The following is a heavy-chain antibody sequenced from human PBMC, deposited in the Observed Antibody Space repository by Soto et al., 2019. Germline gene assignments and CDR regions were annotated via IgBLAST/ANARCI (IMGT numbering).Heavy chain of an antibody. CDR1: GGSISSGGYS. Sequence: QLQLQESGSGLVKPSQTLSLTCAVSGGSISSGGYSWSWIRQPPGKGLEWIGYIYHSGSTYYNPSLKRRVTISVDRSKSQFSRKLSSVTAADPAVYYCAAGGGLPRYYWGQGTLVTVSS. CDR3: AAGGGLPRYY. V-gene: IGHV4-30-2*01. D-gene: IGHD5-12*01. CDR2: IYHSGST. J-gene: IGHJ4*02.